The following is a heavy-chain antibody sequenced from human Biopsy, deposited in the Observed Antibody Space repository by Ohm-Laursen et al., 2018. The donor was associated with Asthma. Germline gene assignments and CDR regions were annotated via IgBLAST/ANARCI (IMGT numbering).Heavy chain of an antibody. CDR1: GVTFSDHY. J-gene: IGHJ3*01. D-gene: IGHD3-22*01. CDR3: ATVYDSRWPDAFDV. V-gene: IGHV3-11*06. CDR2: IDSRSFST. Sequence: SLRLSCAASGVTFSDHYMSWIRQAPGKGLEWVSFIDSRSFSTTYADSVKGRFTISRDNAKNSLYLQMDSLRAEDTGTYYCATVYDSRWPDAFDVWGQGTLVTVSS.